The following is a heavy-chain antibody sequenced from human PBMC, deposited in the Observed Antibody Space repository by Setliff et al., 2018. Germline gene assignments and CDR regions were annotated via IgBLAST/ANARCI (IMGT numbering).Heavy chain of an antibody. D-gene: IGHD1-26*01. Sequence: SCKASGGTFSTYGISWVRQAPGQGLEWMGGTIPIFGTTNYAQKFQGRVTIITDESTNTAYMELSSLRSEDTAVYYCARDPKLVGAPERAFDYWGQGTQVTVSS. J-gene: IGHJ4*02. CDR3: ARDPKLVGAPERAFDY. CDR2: TIPIFGTT. V-gene: IGHV1-69*05. CDR1: GGTFSTYG.